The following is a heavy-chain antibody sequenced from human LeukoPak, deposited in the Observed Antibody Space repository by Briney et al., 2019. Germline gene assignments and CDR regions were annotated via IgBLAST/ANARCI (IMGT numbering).Heavy chain of an antibody. V-gene: IGHV3-49*04. Sequence: GGSLRLSCTASGFTFGDYAMNWVRQAPGKGLEWVGFIRSKAYGGTTEYAASVKGRFTISRDDSKSIAYLQMNSLKTEDTAVYYCTRDQTSLTYYYGSGSYQYYFDYWGQGTLVTVSS. J-gene: IGHJ4*02. CDR2: IRSKAYGGTT. CDR1: GFTFGDYA. D-gene: IGHD3-10*01. CDR3: TRDQTSLTYYYGSGSYQYYFDY.